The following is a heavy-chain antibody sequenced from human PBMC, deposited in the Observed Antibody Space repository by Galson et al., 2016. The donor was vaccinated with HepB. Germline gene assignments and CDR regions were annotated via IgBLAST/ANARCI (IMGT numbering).Heavy chain of an antibody. V-gene: IGHV3-21*01. J-gene: IGHJ3*02. CDR2: ISTRSSYI. CDR1: GFTFSIPS. Sequence: SLRLSGAASGFTFSIPSVNWVRQAPGKGLEWVPSISTRSSYIYYADSVKGRFTTSRDNAKNSLYLQMNSLRAEDTAVYYCARTLPRAGAFDIWGQGTMVTVSS. CDR3: ARTLPRAGAFDI.